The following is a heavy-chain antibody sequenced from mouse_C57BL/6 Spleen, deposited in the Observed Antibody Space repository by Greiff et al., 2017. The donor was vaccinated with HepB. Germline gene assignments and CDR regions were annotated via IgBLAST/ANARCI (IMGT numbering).Heavy chain of an antibody. CDR1: GFTFNTYA. D-gene: IGHD3-2*02. V-gene: IGHV10-3*01. CDR2: IRSKSSNYAT. CDR3: VRGETAQAPYYFDY. J-gene: IGHJ2*01. Sequence: DVMLVESGGGLVQPKGSLKLSCAASGFTFNTYAMHWVRQAPGKGLEWVARIRSKSSNYATYYADSVKDRFTISRDDSQSMLYLQMNNLKTEDTAMYYCVRGETAQAPYYFDYWGQGTTLTVSS.